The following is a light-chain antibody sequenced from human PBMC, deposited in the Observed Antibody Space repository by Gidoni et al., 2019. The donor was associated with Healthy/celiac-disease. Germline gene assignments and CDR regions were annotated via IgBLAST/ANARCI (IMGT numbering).Light chain of an antibody. CDR1: SSDVGGYNY. V-gene: IGLV2-14*01. Sequence: QSALTQPASVSGSPGQSLPISCTGTSSDVGGYNYVSWYQQHPGKAPKLMIYEVSNRPSGVSNRFSGSKSGNTASLTISGLQAEDEADYYCSSYTSSSTLEWVFGGGTKLT. CDR3: SSYTSSSTLEWV. J-gene: IGLJ3*02. CDR2: EVS.